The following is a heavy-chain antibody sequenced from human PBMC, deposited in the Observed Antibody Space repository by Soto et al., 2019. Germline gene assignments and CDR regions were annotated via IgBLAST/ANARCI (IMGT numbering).Heavy chain of an antibody. V-gene: IGHV1-2*02. CDR2: INPNSGGI. J-gene: IGHJ6*02. CDR1: GYIFTGYH. CDR3: ARDDIVVVPAAITPVYYYYYCMDV. Sequence: ASVKVSCKASGYIFTGYHMHWVRQAPGQGLEWMGWINPNSGGIKYAQKFQGRVTMTRDTSISTAYMELSSLRSDDTAVYYCARDDIVVVPAAITPVYYYYYCMDVWGQGTTVTVSS. D-gene: IGHD2-2*02.